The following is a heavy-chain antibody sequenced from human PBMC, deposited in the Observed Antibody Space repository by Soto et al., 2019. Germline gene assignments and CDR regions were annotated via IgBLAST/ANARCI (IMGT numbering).Heavy chain of an antibody. Sequence: GESLKISCKGSGYSFTTYCIGWVRQMPGKGLEWMGVTYPGDSDIRFSPSFQGQVTISADMSLSTAYLQWSSLRVSDTAMYYCARQAYHYDTNSFGYWGQATLVTVSS. CDR2: TYPGDSDI. J-gene: IGHJ4*02. CDR3: ARQAYHYDTNSFGY. CDR1: GYSFTTYC. D-gene: IGHD3-22*01. V-gene: IGHV5-51*01.